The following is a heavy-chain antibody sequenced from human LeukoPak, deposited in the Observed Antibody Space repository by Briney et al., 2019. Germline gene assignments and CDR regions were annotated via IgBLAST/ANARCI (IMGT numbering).Heavy chain of an antibody. CDR3: ARSPALGATDFFDY. Sequence: AGGSLRLSCAASGFTVSSNYMSWVRQAPGKGLEWVSVIYSGGSTYYADSVKGRFTISRDNSKNTLYLQMNSLRAEDTAVYYCARSPALGATDFFDYWGQGTLVTVSS. V-gene: IGHV3-53*01. CDR2: IYSGGST. CDR1: GFTVSSNY. D-gene: IGHD2-15*01. J-gene: IGHJ4*02.